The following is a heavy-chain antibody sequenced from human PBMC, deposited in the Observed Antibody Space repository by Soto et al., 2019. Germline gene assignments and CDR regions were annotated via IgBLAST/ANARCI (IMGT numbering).Heavy chain of an antibody. CDR3: AAGGGLPRYY. J-gene: IGHJ4*02. Sequence: SETLSLTCTVSSGSISSTIYSWDWIRQPPGKGLEWIGYIYYSGSTYYNPPLRSRVTISIDTSKNHFFLNLSSVTAADTAVYYCAAGGGLPRYYWGQGTLVTVSS. V-gene: IGHV4-39*02. D-gene: IGHD5-12*01. CDR2: IYYSGST. CDR1: SGSISSTIYS.